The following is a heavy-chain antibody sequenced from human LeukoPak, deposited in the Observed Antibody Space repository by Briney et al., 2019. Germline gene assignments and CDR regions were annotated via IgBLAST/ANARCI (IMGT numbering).Heavy chain of an antibody. D-gene: IGHD6-19*01. V-gene: IGHV4-59*01. CDR3: ARDPSKRAVAGKEWYFDL. CDR2: IYYSGST. Sequence: SETLSLTCTVSGGSISSYYWSWIRQPPGKGLEWIGYIYYSGSTNYNPSLKSRVAISVDTSKNQFSLKLSSVTAADTAVYYCARDPSKRAVAGKEWYFDLWGRGTLVTVSS. J-gene: IGHJ2*01. CDR1: GGSISSYY.